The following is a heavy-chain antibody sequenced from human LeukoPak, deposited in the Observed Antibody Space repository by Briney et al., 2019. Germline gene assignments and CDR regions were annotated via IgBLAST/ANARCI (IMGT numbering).Heavy chain of an antibody. Sequence: GESLKISCKGSGYSFTSYWIGWVRQVPGKGLEWMGRIAPSGSYTNYNPSFEGHVTMSVEKSITTVYLQWSSLKASDTAMYYCVRQPPGVYDTTQNWFDPWGQGTLVTVSS. D-gene: IGHD3-22*01. V-gene: IGHV5-10-1*01. J-gene: IGHJ5*02. CDR2: IAPSGSYT. CDR1: GYSFTSYW. CDR3: VRQPPGVYDTTQNWFDP.